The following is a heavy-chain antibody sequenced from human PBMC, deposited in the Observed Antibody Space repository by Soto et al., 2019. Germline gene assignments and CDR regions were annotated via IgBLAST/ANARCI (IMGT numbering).Heavy chain of an antibody. Sequence: SETLSLTCTVSGGSISSGGYYWSWIRQHPGKGLEWIGYIYYSGSTYYNPSLKSRVTISVDTSKNQFSLKLGSVTAADTAVYYCARGHSQPIYGSGSPSGPLDYWGQGTLVTVSS. CDR1: GGSISSGGYY. CDR3: ARGHSQPIYGSGSPSGPLDY. V-gene: IGHV4-31*03. CDR2: IYYSGST. D-gene: IGHD3-10*01. J-gene: IGHJ4*02.